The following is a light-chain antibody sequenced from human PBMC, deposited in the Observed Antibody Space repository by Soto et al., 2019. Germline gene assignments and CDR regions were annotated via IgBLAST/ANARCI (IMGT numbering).Light chain of an antibody. J-gene: IGLJ2*01. Sequence: QSALTQPASVSGSPGQSITISCTGTSSDVGGYNYVSWYQQHPGKAPKLMIYDVSNRPSGVSNRFSGSKSGNTASLTISGLQATDEADYSCSSYTSSSTRVFGGGTKLTVL. CDR1: SSDVGGYNY. V-gene: IGLV2-14*01. CDR2: DVS. CDR3: SSYTSSSTRV.